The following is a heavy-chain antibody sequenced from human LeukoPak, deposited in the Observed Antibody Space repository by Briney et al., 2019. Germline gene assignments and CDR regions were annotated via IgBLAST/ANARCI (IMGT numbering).Heavy chain of an antibody. CDR3: AKDHVDIVGFDY. CDR2: IRYDGSNK. Sequence: YPGGSLRLSCTASGFTFSSYGMHWVRQAPGKGLEWVAFIRYDGSNKYYADSVKGRFTISRDNSKNTLYLQMNSLRAEDTAVYYCAKDHVDIVGFDYWGQGTLVTVSS. CDR1: GFTFSSYG. V-gene: IGHV3-30*02. J-gene: IGHJ4*02. D-gene: IGHD5-12*01.